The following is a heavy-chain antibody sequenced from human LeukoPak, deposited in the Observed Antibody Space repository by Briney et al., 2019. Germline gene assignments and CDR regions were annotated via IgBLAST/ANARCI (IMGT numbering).Heavy chain of an antibody. V-gene: IGHV1-18*01. CDR1: GYTFTSYG. D-gene: IGHD6-19*01. CDR3: ARSRPGSSGWYRWFDP. CDR2: ISAYNGNT. Sequence: ASVKVSCKASGYTFTSYGISWVRQAPGQGLEWMGWISAYNGNTNYAQKLQGRVTMTTDTSTSTAYMELSRLRSDDTAVYYCARSRPGSSGWYRWFDPWGQGTLVTVSS. J-gene: IGHJ5*02.